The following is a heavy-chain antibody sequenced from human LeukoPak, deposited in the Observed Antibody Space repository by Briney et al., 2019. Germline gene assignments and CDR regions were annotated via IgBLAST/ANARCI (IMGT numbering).Heavy chain of an antibody. CDR1: GYIFTNYY. CDR3: ARLWSYYDNSGFFEDY. J-gene: IGHJ4*02. V-gene: IGHV1-46*01. Sequence: PGASVKVSCKASGYIFTNYYLYWVRQAPGQGLEWMGVINPVGGVTTYAQRFQGRVTMTRDTSTSTFDMELSSLKSEDTAVYYCARLWSYYDNSGFFEDYWGQGTLVTVSS. D-gene: IGHD3-22*01. CDR2: INPVGGVT.